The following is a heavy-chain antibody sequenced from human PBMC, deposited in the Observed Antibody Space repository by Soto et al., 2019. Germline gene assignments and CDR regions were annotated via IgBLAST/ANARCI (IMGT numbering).Heavy chain of an antibody. J-gene: IGHJ6*02. CDR3: ARDERRGYPYYYYGMEV. D-gene: IGHD3-22*01. CDR2: INAGNVNT. V-gene: IGHV1-3*05. Sequence: QVQLVQSGAEEKKPGASVKVSCKASGYTFTSYAMHWVRQAPGQRLEWMGWINAGNVNTKYSQKFHGRVTITRDTSANTDYMDLSSLRSEDTAVYYCARDERRGYPYYYYGMEVWGQGTTVTVFS. CDR1: GYTFTSYA.